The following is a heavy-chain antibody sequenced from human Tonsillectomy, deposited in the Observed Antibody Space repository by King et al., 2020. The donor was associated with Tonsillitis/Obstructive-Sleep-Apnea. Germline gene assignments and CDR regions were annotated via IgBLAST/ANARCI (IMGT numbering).Heavy chain of an antibody. J-gene: IGHJ6*03. CDR2: IYHSESA. CDR1: GGSISSGGYY. D-gene: IGHD2-15*01. CDR3: ARAGVVAGNLYYYYMDV. V-gene: IGHV4-31*03. Sequence: VQLQESGPGLVKPSQTLSLTCTVSGGSISSGGYYWSWIRQHPGKGLEWIGYIYHSESAYYSPSLKSRVTISIDTSENQFSLKLGSLTAADTAVYYCARAGVVAGNLYYYYMDVWGKGTTVTVSS.